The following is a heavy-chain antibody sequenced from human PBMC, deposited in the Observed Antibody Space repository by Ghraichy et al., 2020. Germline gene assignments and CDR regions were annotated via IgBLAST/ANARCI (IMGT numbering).Heavy chain of an antibody. CDR2: SYYSGST. CDR3: ARDGGSGSYPGWFDP. D-gene: IGHD3-10*01. V-gene: IGHV4-59*01. Sequence: GWGGGRAGEGVGGSGYSYYSGSTNYNPSCRSRVTISVETSKNQFSLQLSSVTAADTAVYYCARDGGSGSYPGWFDPWGQGTLVTVSS. J-gene: IGHJ5*02.